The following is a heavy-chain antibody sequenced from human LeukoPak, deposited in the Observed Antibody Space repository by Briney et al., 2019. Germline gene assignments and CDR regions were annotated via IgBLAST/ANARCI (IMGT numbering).Heavy chain of an antibody. V-gene: IGHV1-18*01. D-gene: IGHD5-12*01. J-gene: IGHJ4*02. CDR3: AREARTGYGDY. Sequence: ASVKVSCKASGYTFTSYGISWVRQAPGQGLEWMGWINAYNGNTNYAHKLQDRVTMPTETSTSTAYKELRSLRSDDTAVYYCAREARTGYGDYWGQGTLVTVSS. CDR2: INAYNGNT. CDR1: GYTFTSYG.